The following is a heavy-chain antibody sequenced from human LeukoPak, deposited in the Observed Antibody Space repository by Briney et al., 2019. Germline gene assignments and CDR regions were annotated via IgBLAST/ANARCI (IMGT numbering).Heavy chain of an antibody. V-gene: IGHV3-9*01. D-gene: IGHD2-21*02. CDR2: ISYNSDTI. Sequence: GGSLRLSCAASGFTFDDYATHWVRQAPGKGLEWVSGISYNSDTIAYADSVKGRFTISRDNAKNSLYLQMNSLRAEDTALYYCAKDYCGGDCYSGWYFDLWGRGTLVTVSS. CDR3: AKDYCGGDCYSGWYFDL. J-gene: IGHJ2*01. CDR1: GFTFDDYA.